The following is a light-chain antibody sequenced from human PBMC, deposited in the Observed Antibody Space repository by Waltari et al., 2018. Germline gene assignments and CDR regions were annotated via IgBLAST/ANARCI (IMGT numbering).Light chain of an antibody. V-gene: IGKV1-12*01. CDR3: QQAHTFPFT. CDR1: EGLRTW. Sequence: DIQMAQSPSSVSASVGDTVTIACRASEGLRTWLAWYQQKPGKAPKLLLYGASILQTGVPARFSGSGSGTDFTLTISNLQPDDFASYYCQQAHTFPFTFGPGTKVYIK. J-gene: IGKJ3*01. CDR2: GAS.